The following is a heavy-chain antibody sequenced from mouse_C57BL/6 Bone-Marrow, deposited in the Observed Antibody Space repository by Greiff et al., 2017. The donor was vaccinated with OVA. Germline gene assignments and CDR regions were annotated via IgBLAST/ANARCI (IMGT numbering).Heavy chain of an antibody. V-gene: IGHV1-18*01. CDR3: ARDSSSYDWYFDV. D-gene: IGHD1-1*01. CDR2: INPNNGGT. CDR1: GYKFTDYN. Sequence: VQLKQSGPELVKPGASVKIPCKASGYKFTDYNMDWVKQSHGKSLEWIGDINPNNGGTIYNQKFKGKATLTVDKSSSTAYMELRSLTSEYTAVYYCARDSSSYDWYFDVWGTGTTVTVSS. J-gene: IGHJ1*03.